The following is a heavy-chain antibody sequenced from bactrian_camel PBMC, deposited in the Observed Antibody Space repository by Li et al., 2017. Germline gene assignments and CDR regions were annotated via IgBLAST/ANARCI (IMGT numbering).Heavy chain of an antibody. CDR3: AASVGLRRRLCPSIDEYEYNY. CDR2: LYTAGDST. CDR1: GEGVYNSAC. V-gene: IGHV3S54*01. J-gene: IGHJ4*01. Sequence: HVQLVESGGGSVQTGGSLKLSCVASGEGVYNSACMGWFRQAPGQKREAVAALYTAGDSTFYADSVKGRFTTSKDNARNTLYLQMNNLRPEDSARYYCAASVGLRRRLCPSIDEYEYNYWGQGTQVTVS. D-gene: IGHD4*01.